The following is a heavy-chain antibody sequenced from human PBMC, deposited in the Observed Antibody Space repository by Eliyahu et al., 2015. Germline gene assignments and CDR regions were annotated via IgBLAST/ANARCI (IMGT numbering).Heavy chain of an antibody. CDR1: GFTVSXNY. Sequence: EVQLVESGGGLIQPGGSLRLSCAASGFTVSXNYMSWVRQAPGKGLEWVSVIYSGGSTYYADSVKGRFTISRDNSKNTLYLQMNSLRAEDTAVYYCARVKSSSSYYYYGMDVWGQGTTVTVSS. CDR3: ARVKSSSSYYYYGMDV. D-gene: IGHD6-13*01. J-gene: IGHJ6*02. V-gene: IGHV3-53*01. CDR2: IYSGGST.